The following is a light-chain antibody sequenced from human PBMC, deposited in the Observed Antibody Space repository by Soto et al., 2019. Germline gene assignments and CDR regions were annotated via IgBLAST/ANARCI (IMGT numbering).Light chain of an antibody. V-gene: IGLV2-14*02. CDR1: NSDVGNYNL. Sequence: QSALTQPASVSGSPGQSITISCTGTNSDVGNYNLVSWYQQHPGKAPKLIIYEVNKRPSGVPDRFSGSKSGNTASLTVSGLQAEDEADYYCSSYAGSSNVFGTGTKLTVL. J-gene: IGLJ1*01. CDR3: SSYAGSSNV. CDR2: EVN.